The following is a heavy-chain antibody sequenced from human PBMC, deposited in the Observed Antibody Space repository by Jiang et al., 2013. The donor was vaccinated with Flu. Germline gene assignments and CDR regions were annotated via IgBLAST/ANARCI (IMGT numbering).Heavy chain of an antibody. V-gene: IGHV3-33*01. D-gene: IGHD3-3*01. J-gene: IGHJ4*02. CDR3: ARANYTIFGVFN. CDR2: K. Sequence: KYYADPXRADSPISRDNSKNTLYLQMNSLRAEDTAVYYCARANYTIFGVFNWGQGTLVTVSS.